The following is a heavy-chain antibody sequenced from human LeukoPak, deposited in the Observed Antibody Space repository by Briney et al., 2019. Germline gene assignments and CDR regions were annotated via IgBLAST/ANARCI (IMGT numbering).Heavy chain of an antibody. CDR1: GFTFSSYA. J-gene: IGHJ6*03. Sequence: HPGGSLRLSCAASGFTFSSYAMHWVRQAPGKGLEWVAVISYDGSNKYYADSVKGRFTISRDNSKNTLYLQMNSPRAEDTAVCYCTRGGFLEWLFSYYMDVWGKGTTVTVSS. CDR2: ISYDGSNK. V-gene: IGHV3-30*01. D-gene: IGHD3-3*01. CDR3: TRGGFLEWLFSYYMDV.